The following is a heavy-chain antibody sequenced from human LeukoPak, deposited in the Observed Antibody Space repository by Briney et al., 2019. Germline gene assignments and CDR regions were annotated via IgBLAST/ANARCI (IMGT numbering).Heavy chain of an antibody. J-gene: IGHJ4*02. D-gene: IGHD6-25*01. V-gene: IGHV3-7*01. Sequence: GGSLRLSCAASGFAFSSYWMTWVRQAPGKGLEWVVNIKPDGSGKTYVDSVKGRFTISRDNAKNSLYLQMRGLRVEDTAVYYCSIQPAALDLDCWGQGTLVTVSS. CDR2: IKPDGSGK. CDR3: SIQPAALDLDC. CDR1: GFAFSSYW.